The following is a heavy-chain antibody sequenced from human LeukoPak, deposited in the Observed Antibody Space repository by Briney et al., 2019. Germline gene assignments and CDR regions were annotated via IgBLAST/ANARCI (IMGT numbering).Heavy chain of an antibody. CDR2: INPDGSTI. CDR3: ATAGNYRFDY. Sequence: QPGGSLRLSCAASGFTFSNYWVHWVRQAPGKGQVWVSRINPDGSTINYADSVKGRFTISRDNAKNTLYLQMNSLRAEDTAVYYCATAGNYRFDYWGQGTLVTVSS. CDR1: GFTFSNYW. D-gene: IGHD1-7*01. J-gene: IGHJ4*02. V-gene: IGHV3-74*01.